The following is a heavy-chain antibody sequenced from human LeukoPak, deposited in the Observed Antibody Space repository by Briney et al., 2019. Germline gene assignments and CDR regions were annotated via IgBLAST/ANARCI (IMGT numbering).Heavy chain of an antibody. CDR3: ARRGVVPAANGMDV. J-gene: IGHJ6*02. V-gene: IGHV4-39*01. CDR2: IYYSGST. CDR1: GGSISSSSYS. D-gene: IGHD2-2*01. Sequence: PSETLSLTCTVSGGSISSSSYSWGWIRQPPGKGLEWIGSIYYSGSTYYNPSPKSRVTISVDTSKNQFSLKLSSVTAADTAVYYCARRGVVPAANGMDVWGQGTTVTVSS.